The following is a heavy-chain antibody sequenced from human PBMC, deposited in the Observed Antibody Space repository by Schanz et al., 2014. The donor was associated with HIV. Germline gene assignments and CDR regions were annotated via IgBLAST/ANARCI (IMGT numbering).Heavy chain of an antibody. CDR1: GFTFSSSG. V-gene: IGHV3-30*19. D-gene: IGHD7-27*01. CDR3: ANEEVPNDY. Sequence: QVQLVESGGGVVQPGRSLRLSCTASGFTFSSSGMHWVRQAPGKGLEWAAVISYDGSYKYYADSVKGRFTISRDNSKNTLYLQMNSLRVEDTAVYYCANEEVPNDYWGQGTLVTVSS. CDR2: ISYDGSYK. J-gene: IGHJ4*02.